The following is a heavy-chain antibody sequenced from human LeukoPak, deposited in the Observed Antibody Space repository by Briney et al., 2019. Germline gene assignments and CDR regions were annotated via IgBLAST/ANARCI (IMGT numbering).Heavy chain of an antibody. CDR3: ARGEWLSAFDI. V-gene: IGHV3-48*03. CDR1: GSTFSSHS. Sequence: GGSLRLSCAASGSTFSSHSMAWVRQAPGKGLEWVSYISSSGSTIYYADSVKGRFTISRDNAKNSLYLQMNSLRAEDTAVYYCARGEWLSAFDIWGQGTMVTVSS. J-gene: IGHJ3*02. D-gene: IGHD3-3*01. CDR2: ISSSGSTI.